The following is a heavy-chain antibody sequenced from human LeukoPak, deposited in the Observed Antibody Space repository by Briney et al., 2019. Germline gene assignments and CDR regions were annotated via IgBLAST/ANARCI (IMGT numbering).Heavy chain of an antibody. V-gene: IGHV3-64*01. Sequence: PGGPLRLSCAASGFTFSSYAMHWVRQAPGKGLEYVSAISSNGGSTYYANSVKGRFTISRDNSKNTLYLQMGSLRAEDMAVYYCARGDGGNFDYWGQGTLVTVSS. CDR2: ISSNGGST. D-gene: IGHD2-15*01. CDR3: ARGDGGNFDY. CDR1: GFTFSSYA. J-gene: IGHJ4*02.